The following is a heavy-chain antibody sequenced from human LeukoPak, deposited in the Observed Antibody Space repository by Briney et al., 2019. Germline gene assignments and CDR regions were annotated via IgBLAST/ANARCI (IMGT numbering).Heavy chain of an antibody. CDR2: IYPSGST. D-gene: IGHD3-10*01. CDR3: ARADYGSGSYYNSNWFDS. J-gene: IGHJ5*01. Sequence: PSETLSLTCTVSGGSISSYYWSWIRQPAGKGLEWIGRIYPSGSTNYNPSLESRVTMSVDTSKNQFSLKLSSVTAADTAVYYCARADYGSGSYYNSNWFDSWGQGTLVTVSS. CDR1: GGSISSYY. V-gene: IGHV4-4*07.